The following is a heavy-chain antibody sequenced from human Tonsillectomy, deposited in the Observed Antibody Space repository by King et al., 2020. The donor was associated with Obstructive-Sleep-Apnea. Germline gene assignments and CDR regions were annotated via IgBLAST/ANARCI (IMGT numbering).Heavy chain of an antibody. D-gene: IGHD5-18*01. CDR1: GFTFDDYA. V-gene: IGHV3-43D*03. J-gene: IGHJ6*02. Sequence: QLVQAGGVVVQPGGYLRLSCAASGFTFDDYAMHWVRQTPGKGLEWVSLISWDGSSTYYADSVKGRFIISRDNSKNSLYLQMNSLRAEDTALYYCAKDVDTAGYHGMDVWGQGTTVTVSS. CDR3: AKDVDTAGYHGMDV. CDR2: ISWDGSST.